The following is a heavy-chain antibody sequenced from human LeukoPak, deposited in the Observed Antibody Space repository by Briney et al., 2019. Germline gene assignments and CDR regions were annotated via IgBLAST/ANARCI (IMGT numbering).Heavy chain of an antibody. CDR2: ITASSSST. D-gene: IGHD1-1*01. Sequence: GGSLRLSCAASGVTFSSYSMNWVRQAPGKGLEWVSAITASSSSTHDADSVQGRFTISRDNFKNTLYLQMNSLRPEDTAIYYCAKGLERESRLDSWGQGTLVTVSS. CDR1: GVTFSSYS. J-gene: IGHJ4*02. V-gene: IGHV3-23*01. CDR3: AKGLERESRLDS.